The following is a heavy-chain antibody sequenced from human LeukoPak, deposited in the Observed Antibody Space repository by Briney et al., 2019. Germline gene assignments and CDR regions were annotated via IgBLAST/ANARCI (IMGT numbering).Heavy chain of an antibody. CDR3: ARDRIRGFDWLLSRFDY. CDR2: ISAYNGNT. D-gene: IGHD3-9*01. CDR1: GYTFTSYG. J-gene: IGHJ4*02. Sequence: ASVKVSCKASGYTFTSYGISWVRQAPGQGLEGMGWISAYNGNTNYAQKLQGRVTMTTDTSTSPAYMELRSLRSDDTAVYYCARDRIRGFDWLLSRFDYWGQGTLVTVSS. V-gene: IGHV1-18*01.